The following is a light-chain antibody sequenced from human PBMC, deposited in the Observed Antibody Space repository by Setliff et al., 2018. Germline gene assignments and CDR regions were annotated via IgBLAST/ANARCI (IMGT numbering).Light chain of an antibody. CDR1: SSNIGAGFD. J-gene: IGLJ2*01. CDR2: DNI. V-gene: IGLV1-40*01. Sequence: QSVLTQPPSVSGAPGQRVTIPCTGTSSNIGAGFDVHWYQHPPGTAPKLLISDNISRPSGIPDRFSGSRSGTSASLAITGLQAEDEADYFCQSYDNSLGGSVFGGGTKVTVL. CDR3: QSYDNSLGGSV.